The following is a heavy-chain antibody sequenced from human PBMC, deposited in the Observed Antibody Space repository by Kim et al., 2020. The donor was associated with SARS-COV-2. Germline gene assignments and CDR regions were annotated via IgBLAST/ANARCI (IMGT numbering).Heavy chain of an antibody. Sequence: GGSLRLSCAASGFTFSDYYMSWIRQAPGKGLEWVSYISSSGSTIYYADSVKGRFTISRDNAKNSLYLQMNSLRAEDTAVYYCARERSITIFGVVIIRWFDPWGRGTLVTVSS. D-gene: IGHD3-3*01. CDR2: ISSSGSTI. J-gene: IGHJ5*02. CDR3: ARERSITIFGVVIIRWFDP. CDR1: GFTFSDYY. V-gene: IGHV3-11*01.